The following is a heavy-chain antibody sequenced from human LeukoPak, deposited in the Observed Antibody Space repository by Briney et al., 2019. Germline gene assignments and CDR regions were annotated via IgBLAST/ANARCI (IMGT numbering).Heavy chain of an antibody. Sequence: PGGSLRLFCAASGFTFSSYAMSWVRQAPGKGLEWVSAISGSGGSTYYADSVKGRFSISRDNSKNTLYLQMNSLRAEDTAVYYCAKVSSNYYGSGSFPRNWFDPWGQGTLVTVSS. CDR1: GFTFSSYA. CDR2: ISGSGGST. V-gene: IGHV3-23*01. CDR3: AKVSSNYYGSGSFPRNWFDP. D-gene: IGHD3-10*01. J-gene: IGHJ5*02.